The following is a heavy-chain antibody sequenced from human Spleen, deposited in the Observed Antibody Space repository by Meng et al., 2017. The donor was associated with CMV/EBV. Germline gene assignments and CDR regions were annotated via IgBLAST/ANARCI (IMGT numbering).Heavy chain of an antibody. CDR2: ISSSGSTI. CDR1: GFTFSDYY. J-gene: IGHJ4*02. CDR3: ARGLGIGVVGRDY. D-gene: IGHD7-27*01. V-gene: IGHV3-11*04. Sequence: GESLKISCAASGFTFSDYYMSWIRQAPGKGLEWVSYISSSGSTIYYADSVKSRFTISRDNAKNSLYLQMISLRAEDTAVYYCARGLGIGVVGRDYWGQGTLVTVSS.